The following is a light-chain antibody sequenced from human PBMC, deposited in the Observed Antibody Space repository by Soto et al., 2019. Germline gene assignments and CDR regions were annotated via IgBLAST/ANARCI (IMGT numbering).Light chain of an antibody. V-gene: IGKV3-20*01. Sequence: EIVLPQTPGAVSLSPGERATLSCRASQSVSSSYLGWYQQKPGQAPRLLIYGASSRATGIPDRFSGSESGTDFTLTISRLEPEDFAVYYCQQYGSSGTFGQGTKVDI. CDR1: QSVSSSY. J-gene: IGKJ1*01. CDR3: QQYGSSGT. CDR2: GAS.